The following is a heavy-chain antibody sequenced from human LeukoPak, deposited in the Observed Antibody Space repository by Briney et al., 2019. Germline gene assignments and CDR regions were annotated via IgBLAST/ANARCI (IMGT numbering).Heavy chain of an antibody. D-gene: IGHD3-10*01. CDR3: ARQGSRGSGDYYYGMDV. CDR1: GYTFTGYY. CDR2: INPNSGGT. J-gene: IGHJ6*02. V-gene: IGHV1-2*04. Sequence: ASVKVSCKASGYTFTGYYMHWVRQAPGQGLEWMGWINPNSGGTNYAQKFQGWVTMTRDTSISTAYMELSRLRSDDTAVYYCARQGSRGSGDYYYGMDVWGRGTTVTVSS.